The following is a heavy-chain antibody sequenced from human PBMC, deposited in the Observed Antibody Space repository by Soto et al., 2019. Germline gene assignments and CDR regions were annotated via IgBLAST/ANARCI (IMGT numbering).Heavy chain of an antibody. CDR2: ISSSGSTT. V-gene: IGHV3-11*01. J-gene: IGHJ4*02. D-gene: IGHD2-15*01. CDR1: GFTFSDYF. Sequence: QVQLMESGGTLVKAGGSLRLSCAASGFTFSDYFMSWLRQAPGKGLEWVSYISSSGSTTYYADSVRGRYTISRDNAKNSLYLQMNSLRADDTAVYYCVREFKGYIVVVAAARGSHFDYWGQGTLVIVSS. CDR3: VREFKGYIVVVAAARGSHFDY.